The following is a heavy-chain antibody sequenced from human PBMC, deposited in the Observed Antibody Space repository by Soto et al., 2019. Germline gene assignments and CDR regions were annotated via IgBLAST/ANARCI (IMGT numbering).Heavy chain of an antibody. CDR2: IKPSDGGT. Sequence: QVQLVQSGAEVKKPGASVKVSCKACGYSFTTYYMHWVRQAPGQGPEWRGIIKPSDGGTNDAQKFHGRVTMTRDTSPSTVYMDLSSLRYEDTAVYYCARVLSRYNWNELIQQGAMDVWGPGTTVTVS. V-gene: IGHV1-46*01. CDR1: GYSFTTYY. CDR3: ARVLSRYNWNELIQQGAMDV. D-gene: IGHD1-20*01. J-gene: IGHJ6*02.